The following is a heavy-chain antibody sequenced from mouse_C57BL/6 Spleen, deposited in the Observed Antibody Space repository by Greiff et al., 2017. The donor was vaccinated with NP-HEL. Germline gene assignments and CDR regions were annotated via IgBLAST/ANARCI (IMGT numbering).Heavy chain of an antibody. CDR2: ISDGGSYT. Sequence: DVKLVESGGGLVKPGGSLKLSCAASGFTFSSYAMSWVRQTPEKRLEWVATISDGGSYTYYPDNVKGRFTISRDNAKNNLYLQMSHLKSEDTAMYYCARGGDSFFDYWGQGTTLTVSS. V-gene: IGHV5-4*03. CDR1: GFTFSSYA. CDR3: ARGGDSFFDY. J-gene: IGHJ2*01.